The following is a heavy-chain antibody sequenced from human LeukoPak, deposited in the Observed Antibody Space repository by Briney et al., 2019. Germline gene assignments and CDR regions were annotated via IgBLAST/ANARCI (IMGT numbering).Heavy chain of an antibody. CDR1: GYTFTGYY. V-gene: IGHV1-2*02. D-gene: IGHD3-22*01. CDR3: ARDWDYYDSSGYYFNFDY. J-gene: IGHJ4*02. CDR2: INPNSGGT. Sequence: GASVKVSCKASGYTFTGYYMHWVRQAPGQGLGWMGWINPNSGGTNYAQKFQGRVTMTRDTSISTAYMELSRLRSDDTAVYYCARDWDYYDSSGYYFNFDYWGQGTLVTVSS.